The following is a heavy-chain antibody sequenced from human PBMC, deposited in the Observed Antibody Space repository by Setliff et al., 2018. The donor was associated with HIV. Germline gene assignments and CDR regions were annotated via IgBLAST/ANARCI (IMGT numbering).Heavy chain of an antibody. J-gene: IGHJ3*02. Sequence: SETLSLTCTVSGDSVTSGGYYWSWIRQHPGKGLEWIGSIFFSGSNYYNPTLKSRLDVLTDTSENNFSLNLKSVTAADTALYYCARGGGVRDAFDIWGQGTLVTVSS. CDR1: GDSVTSGGYY. V-gene: IGHV4-31*03. CDR3: ARGGGVRDAFDI. D-gene: IGHD3-16*01. CDR2: IFFSGSN.